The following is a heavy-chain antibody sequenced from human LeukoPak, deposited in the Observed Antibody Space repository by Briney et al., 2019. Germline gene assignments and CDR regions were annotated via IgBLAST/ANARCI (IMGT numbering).Heavy chain of an antibody. CDR3: ARPVVVAATNYNWFDP. Sequence: ASVKVSCKASGYTFTGYYMHWVRQAPGRGLEWMGWINPNSGGTNYAQKFQGRVTMTRDTSISTAYMELSRLRSDDTAVYYCARPVVVAATNYNWFDPWGQGTLVTVSS. V-gene: IGHV1-2*02. CDR1: GYTFTGYY. J-gene: IGHJ5*02. D-gene: IGHD2-15*01. CDR2: INPNSGGT.